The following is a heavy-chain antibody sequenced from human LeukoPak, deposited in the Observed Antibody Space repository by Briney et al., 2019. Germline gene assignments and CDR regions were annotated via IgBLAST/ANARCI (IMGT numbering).Heavy chain of an antibody. D-gene: IGHD3-16*01. V-gene: IGHV4-34*01. J-gene: IGHJ4*02. CDR3: AREGGLH. CDR2: INHSGST. CDR1: GGSFSGYY. Sequence: SETLSLTCAVYGGSFSGYYWSWIRQPPGKGLEWIGEINHSGSTNYNPSLKSRVTISVDTSKNQFSLKLSSVTAADTAVYYCAREGGLHWGQGTLVTVSS.